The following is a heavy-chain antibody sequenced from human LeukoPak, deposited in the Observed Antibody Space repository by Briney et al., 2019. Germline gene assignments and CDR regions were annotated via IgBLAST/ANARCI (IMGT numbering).Heavy chain of an antibody. CDR3: ARHEWRPTGYYKWFDP. CDR1: GGSISSSSFY. CDR2: IYYSGST. D-gene: IGHD2-15*01. V-gene: IGHV4-39*01. J-gene: IGHJ5*02. Sequence: SETLSLTCTVSGGSISSSSFYWGWIRQPPGKGLEWIGGIYYSGSTYYNTSLRSRVTMFVDTSNNQFSLKLTSVTAADTAVYFCARHEWRPTGYYKWFDPWGQGTLVTVPS.